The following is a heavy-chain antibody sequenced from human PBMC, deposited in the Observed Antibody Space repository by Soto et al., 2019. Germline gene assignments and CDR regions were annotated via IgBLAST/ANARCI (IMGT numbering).Heavy chain of an antibody. CDR2: IYYSGST. CDR1: GGSISSSSYY. D-gene: IGHD3-16*02. V-gene: IGHV4-39*01. Sequence: QLQLQESGPGLVKPSETLSLTCTVSGGSISSSSYYWGWIRQPPGKGLEWIGSIYYSGSTYYNPSLKSRVTISVDTSKNQFSLKLSSVTAADTAVYYCARRYDYIWGSYRQTHLFDYWGQGTLVTVSS. CDR3: ARRYDYIWGSYRQTHLFDY. J-gene: IGHJ4*02.